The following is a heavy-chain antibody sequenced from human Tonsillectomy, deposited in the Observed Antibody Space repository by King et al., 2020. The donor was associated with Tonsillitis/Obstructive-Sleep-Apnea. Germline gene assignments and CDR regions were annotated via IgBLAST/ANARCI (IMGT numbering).Heavy chain of an antibody. CDR3: ERQGCSSASSYSHCSWFDP. D-gene: IGHD2-2*01. J-gene: IGHJ5*02. CDR1: GYSFSSYW. V-gene: IGHV5-51*01. CDR2: IYPGDSDT. Sequence: VQLVESEAEVKKPGESLKISCKGSGYSFSSYWIAWVRQMPGKGLEWMGSIYPGDSDTRHSPSFQGQVTISADKSISTAYLQWTSLKASDTAMYYCERQGCSSASSYSHCSWFDPWGQGTLVTVSS.